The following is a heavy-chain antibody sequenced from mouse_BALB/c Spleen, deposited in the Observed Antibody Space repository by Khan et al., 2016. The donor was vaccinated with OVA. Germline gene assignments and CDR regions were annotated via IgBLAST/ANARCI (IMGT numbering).Heavy chain of an antibody. Sequence: QVQLQQPGAELVRPGVSVKISCKGSGYTFTDYAMHWVKQSHAKSLEWIGVISTYYGDADYSQKFKGRATMTVDRSSSPAYMELARLTSEDSAIYYCARGGKFAYWGQGTLVTVSA. CDR2: ISTYYGDA. D-gene: IGHD1-1*02. CDR1: GYTFTDYA. J-gene: IGHJ3*01. CDR3: ARGGKFAY. V-gene: IGHV1S137*01.